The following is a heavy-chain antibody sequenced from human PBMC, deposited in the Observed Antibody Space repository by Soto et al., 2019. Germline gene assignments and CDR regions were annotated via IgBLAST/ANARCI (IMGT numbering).Heavy chain of an antibody. CDR1: GGYFSGYY. CDR2: INHSGST. J-gene: IGHJ5*02. CDR3: ARRNTYGDYGGWFDP. Sequence: SETLSLTCAVYGGYFSGYYLSWISKHPGKGLEWIGEINHSGSTNYNPSLKSRVTISVDTSKNQFSLKLSSVTAADTAVYYCARRNTYGDYGGWFDPWGQGTLVTVSS. D-gene: IGHD4-17*01. V-gene: IGHV4-34*01.